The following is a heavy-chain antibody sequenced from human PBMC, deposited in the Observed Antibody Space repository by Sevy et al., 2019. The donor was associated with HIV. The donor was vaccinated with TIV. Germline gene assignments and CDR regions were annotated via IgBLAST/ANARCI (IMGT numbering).Heavy chain of an antibody. J-gene: IGHJ3*02. CDR1: GGSFSGYY. CDR3: ARERLQFHDTFDI. V-gene: IGHV4-34*01. D-gene: IGHD6-25*01. Sequence: SETLSLTCGVYGGSFSGYYWSWIRQPPGKGLEWIGEINHSGSTNCNPSLKSRVTISVDTSKNQFSLRLNSVTAADTAVYYCARERLQFHDTFDIWDQGTIVTVSS. CDR2: INHSGST.